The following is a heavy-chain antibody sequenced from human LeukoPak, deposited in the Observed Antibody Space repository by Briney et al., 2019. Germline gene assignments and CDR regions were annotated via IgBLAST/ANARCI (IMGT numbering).Heavy chain of an antibody. CDR1: GFTFSNAW. V-gene: IGHV3-15*01. CDR3: TTDRYCSGGSCYSQD. D-gene: IGHD2-15*01. J-gene: IGHJ1*01. Sequence: GGSLRLSCAASGFTFSNAWVSWVRQAPGKGLEWVGRIKSKTDGGTTAYAAPVKGRFTFSRDDSKNTLYLQMNSLKTEDTAVYYCTTDRYCSGGSCYSQDWGQGTLVTVSS. CDR2: IKSKTDGGTT.